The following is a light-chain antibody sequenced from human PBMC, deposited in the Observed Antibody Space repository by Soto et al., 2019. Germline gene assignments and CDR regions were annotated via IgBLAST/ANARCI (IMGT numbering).Light chain of an antibody. Sequence: QSVLTQPPSASGTPGQRVTISCSGSTSNIGINAVNWYQQLPGTAPILLIYRDNQRPPGVPDRFSGSKSGTSASLAISGLQSEDEADYYCAAWDDSLNGFYVFGTGTKVTVL. CDR1: TSNIGINA. CDR2: RDN. CDR3: AAWDDSLNGFYV. J-gene: IGLJ1*01. V-gene: IGLV1-44*01.